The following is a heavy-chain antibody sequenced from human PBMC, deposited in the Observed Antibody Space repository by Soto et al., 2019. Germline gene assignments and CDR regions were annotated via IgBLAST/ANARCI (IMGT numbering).Heavy chain of an antibody. D-gene: IGHD3-16*01. J-gene: IGHJ4*02. CDR3: SREEKQLSRYGGDFDY. CDR2: IYYIGTT. Sequence: QVQLQESGPGLVKPSETLSLTCSVSDGSVNTGNYYWSWIRQPPGKGLEWIGHIYYIGTTNYNPSLKSRVTISVDTSKNHFSLKVTSVTAADTAVYFCSREEKQLSRYGGDFDYWGQGILVTVYS. V-gene: IGHV4-61*01. CDR1: DGSVNTGNYY.